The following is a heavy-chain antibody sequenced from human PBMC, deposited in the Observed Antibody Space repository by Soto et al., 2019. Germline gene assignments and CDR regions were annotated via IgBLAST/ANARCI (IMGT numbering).Heavy chain of an antibody. Sequence: PSETLSLTCTVSGDSISNYYWSWIRQPPGKGLEWIGYIYYSGSTYYSPSLKSRVTISVDTSENQFSLKLSSVTAADTAVYYCARHLPGSVFGQDYWGPGSQVTVSS. CDR3: ARHLPGSVFGQDY. V-gene: IGHV4-59*08. CDR2: IYYSGST. D-gene: IGHD2-15*01. J-gene: IGHJ4*02. CDR1: GDSISNYY.